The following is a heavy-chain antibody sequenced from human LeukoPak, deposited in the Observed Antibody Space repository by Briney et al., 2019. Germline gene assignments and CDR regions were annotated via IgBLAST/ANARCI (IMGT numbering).Heavy chain of an antibody. D-gene: IGHD3-10*01. J-gene: IGHJ4*02. CDR2: ISSSGSTI. CDR1: GFTFSSYE. CDR3: ARDRSGPYGSGSYFCDY. V-gene: IGHV3-48*03. Sequence: PGGSLRLSCAASGFTFSSYEMNWVRQAPGKGLEWVSYISSSGSTIYYADSVKGRFTISRDNAKNSLYLQMNSLRAEDTAVYYCARDRSGPYGSGSYFCDYWGQGTLVTVSS.